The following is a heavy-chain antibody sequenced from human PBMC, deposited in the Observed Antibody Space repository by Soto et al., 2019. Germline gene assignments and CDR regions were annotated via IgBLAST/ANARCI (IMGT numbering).Heavy chain of an antibody. J-gene: IGHJ4*02. CDR3: AKIDKFNPQSSGWANRFDY. V-gene: IGHV3-23*01. D-gene: IGHD6-19*01. Sequence: EVQLLESGGGLVQPGGSLRLSCAASGFTFSNYGMTWVRQAPGKGLEWVSGMSRDGGVTDYTDSVKGRFTISGDISKNTLYLQMNSLRAEDTAVYYCAKIDKFNPQSSGWANRFDYWGQGTLVTVSS. CDR2: MSRDGGVT. CDR1: GFTFSNYG.